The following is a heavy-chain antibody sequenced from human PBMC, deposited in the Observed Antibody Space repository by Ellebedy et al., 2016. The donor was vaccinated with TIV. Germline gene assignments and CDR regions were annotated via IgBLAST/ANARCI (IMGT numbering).Heavy chain of an antibody. CDR1: GFSLRSYA. J-gene: IGHJ3*02. CDR3: ANGAYDI. V-gene: IGHV3-7*01. Sequence: PGGSLRLSCAASGFSLRSYAMSWVRQGPGKGLEWVANINQDGGEKNYVDSVRGRFTISRDNAKNSVHLQMNNLRAEDTAVYYCANGAYDIWGQGTMVTVSS. CDR2: INQDGGEK. D-gene: IGHD5-24*01.